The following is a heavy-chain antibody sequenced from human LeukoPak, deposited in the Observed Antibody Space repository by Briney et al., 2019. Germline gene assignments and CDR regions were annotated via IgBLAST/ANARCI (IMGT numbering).Heavy chain of an antibody. Sequence: PGGSLRLSCAASGFTFSSYWMHWVRQAPGKGLVWVSRINSDGSSTSYADSVKGRFTISRDNAKNTLYLQMNSLRAEDTAVYYCARGKYYYDSSGYYDYWGQGTLVTVSS. J-gene: IGHJ4*02. D-gene: IGHD3-22*01. CDR1: GFTFSSYW. CDR2: INSDGSST. V-gene: IGHV3-74*01. CDR3: ARGKYYYDSSGYYDY.